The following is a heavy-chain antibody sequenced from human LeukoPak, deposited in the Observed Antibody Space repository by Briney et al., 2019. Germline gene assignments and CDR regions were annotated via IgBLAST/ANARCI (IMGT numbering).Heavy chain of an antibody. D-gene: IGHD2-2*01. CDR3: AKEYRKKIIVVVPAADVDY. CDR1: GFTFSTFE. Sequence: PGGSLRLSCAASGFTFSTFEMNWVRQAPGKGLEWVSYISTTSSTIYYADSVKGRFTISRDNAKNSLYLQMHSLRAEDTAVYYCAKEYRKKIIVVVPAADVDYWGQGTLVTVSS. V-gene: IGHV3-48*03. CDR2: ISTTSSTI. J-gene: IGHJ4*02.